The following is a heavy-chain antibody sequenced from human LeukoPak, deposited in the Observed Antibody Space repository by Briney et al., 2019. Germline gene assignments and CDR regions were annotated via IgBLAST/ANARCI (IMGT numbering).Heavy chain of an antibody. D-gene: IGHD3-3*01. CDR2: IGTSSGNT. CDR1: GFSFSHYS. V-gene: IGHV3-21*01. Sequence: GGSLRLSCAASGFSFSHYSMNWVRQAPGKGLEWVSSIGTSSGNTNYGDSVKGRFTISRDNMKNSVHLQMNSLRAEDTAVYYCARQCYDGCVGYWGQGTLVTVSS. J-gene: IGHJ4*02. CDR3: ARQCYDGCVGY.